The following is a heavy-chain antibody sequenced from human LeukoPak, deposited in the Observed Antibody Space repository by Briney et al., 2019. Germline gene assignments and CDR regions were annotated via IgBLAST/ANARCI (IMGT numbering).Heavy chain of an antibody. J-gene: IGHJ3*02. Sequence: SETLSLTCAVYGGSFSGYYWSWIRQPPGKGLEWIGEINHSGSTNYNPSLKSRVTISVDTSKNQFSLKLSSVTAADTAVYYCARRTLVYSSGWYLESFDIWGQGTMVTVSS. V-gene: IGHV4-34*01. CDR1: GGSFSGYY. CDR3: ARRTLVYSSGWYLESFDI. D-gene: IGHD6-19*01. CDR2: INHSGST.